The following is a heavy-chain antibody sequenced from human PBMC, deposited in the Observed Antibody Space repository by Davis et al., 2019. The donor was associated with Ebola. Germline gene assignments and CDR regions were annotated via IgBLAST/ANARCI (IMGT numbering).Heavy chain of an antibody. V-gene: IGHV3-53*01. CDR1: GFSVTSHY. D-gene: IGHD1-26*01. Sequence: GGSLRLSCAASGFSVTSHYMSWVRHAPGKGLEWVSVIYSGGTTYYADSLKGRFTISRDNSKNTLYLQMNNLRAEDTAVYYCARDLFSSGSYMGYFDYWGQGTLVTVSS. CDR3: ARDLFSSGSYMGYFDY. CDR2: IYSGGTT. J-gene: IGHJ4*02.